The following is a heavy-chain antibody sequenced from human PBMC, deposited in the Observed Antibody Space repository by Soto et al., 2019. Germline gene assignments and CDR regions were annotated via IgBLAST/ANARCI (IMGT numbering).Heavy chain of an antibody. CDR1: GYTFTSYG. V-gene: IGHV1-18*01. CDR3: ARDHTGLLWFGELSVWFDP. J-gene: IGHJ5*02. D-gene: IGHD3-10*01. CDR2: ISAYNGNT. Sequence: ASVKVSCKASGYTFTSYGISWVRQAPGQGLEWMGWISAYNGNTNYAQKLQGRVTMTTDTSTSTAYMELRSLRSDDTAVYYCARDHTGLLWFGELSVWFDPWGQGTLSPSPQ.